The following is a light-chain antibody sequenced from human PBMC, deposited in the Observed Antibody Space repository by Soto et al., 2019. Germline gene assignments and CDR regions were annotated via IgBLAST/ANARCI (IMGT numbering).Light chain of an antibody. Sequence: DIQMTQSPSSLSASVGDRVTISCRASQSISNHLNWYQQKLGKAPYLLIYTASSLHSGVPSRFTGSGSGTDFTLTISSLQPEDFATYYCQQSHSNPITFGGGTKVEIK. CDR3: QQSHSNPIT. V-gene: IGKV1-39*01. CDR2: TAS. J-gene: IGKJ4*01. CDR1: QSISNH.